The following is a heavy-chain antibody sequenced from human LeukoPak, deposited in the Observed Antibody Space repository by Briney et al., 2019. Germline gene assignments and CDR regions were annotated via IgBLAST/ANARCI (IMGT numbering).Heavy chain of an antibody. CDR3: ARFNTYYYDSSGSYYYYGMDV. D-gene: IGHD3-22*01. CDR1: GGSISSGDYY. CDR2: IYYSGST. Sequence: SETLSLTCTVSGGSISSGDYYWSWIRQPPGKGLEWIGYIYYSGSTYYNPSLKSRVTISVDTSKNQFSLKLSSVTAADTAVYYCARFNTYYYDSSGSYYYYGMDVWGQGTTVTVSS. V-gene: IGHV4-30-4*02. J-gene: IGHJ6*02.